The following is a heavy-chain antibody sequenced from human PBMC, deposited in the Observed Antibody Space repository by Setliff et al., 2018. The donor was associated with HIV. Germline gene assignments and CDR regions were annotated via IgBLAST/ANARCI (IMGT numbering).Heavy chain of an antibody. CDR3: ATSSSWSSRLNF. V-gene: IGHV4-38-2*02. CDR1: GYSISSGYY. Sequence: SETLSLTCTVSGYSISSGYYWGWIRQPPGKGLEWIGSIFHSGSTYYNPSLKSRVTISVDTSKNQFSLKLSSVIAADAAVYYCATSSSWSSRLNFWGQGMLVTVSS. D-gene: IGHD6-13*01. CDR2: IFHSGST. J-gene: IGHJ4*02.